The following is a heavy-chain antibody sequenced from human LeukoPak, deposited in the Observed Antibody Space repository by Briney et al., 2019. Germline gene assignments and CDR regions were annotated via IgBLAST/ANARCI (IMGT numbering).Heavy chain of an antibody. V-gene: IGHV3-30*02. Sequence: GGSLRLSCAASGFTFDDYGMHWVRQAPGKGLEWVAFIRYDGSNKYYADSVKGRFTISRDNSKNTLYLQMNSLRAEDTAVYYCARDSGERGSGSYLIAYWGQGTLVTVSS. D-gene: IGHD3-10*01. CDR1: GFTFDDYG. CDR3: ARDSGERGSGSYLIAY. CDR2: IRYDGSNK. J-gene: IGHJ4*02.